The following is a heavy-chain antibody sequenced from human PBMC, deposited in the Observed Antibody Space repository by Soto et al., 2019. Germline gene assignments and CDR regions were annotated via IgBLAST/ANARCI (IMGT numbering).Heavy chain of an antibody. CDR1: GFTVSSNY. CDR3: ARGPRRYFDY. V-gene: IGHV3-66*01. CDR2: VYSDDTT. J-gene: IGHJ4*02. Sequence: GGSLRLSCAASGFTVSSNYMSWVRQAPGKGLEWVSIVYSDDTTYYADSVKGRFTISRDNSKNTLYLQMNSLRGEDTAIYYCARGPRRYFDYWGQGTLVTVSS.